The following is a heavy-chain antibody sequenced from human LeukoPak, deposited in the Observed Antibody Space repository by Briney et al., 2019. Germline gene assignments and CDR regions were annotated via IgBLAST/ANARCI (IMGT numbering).Heavy chain of an antibody. CDR1: GYTFTGYY. V-gene: IGHV1-2*02. Sequence: AAAVKVSCKASGYTFTGYYMHWVRQAPGQGLEWMGWINLNSGGTNYAQKFQGRVTMTRDTSISTAYMELSRLRSDDTAVYYCARAYGSGSYYRFHFDYWGQGTLVTVSS. J-gene: IGHJ4*02. CDR2: INLNSGGT. CDR3: ARAYGSGSYYRFHFDY. D-gene: IGHD3-10*01.